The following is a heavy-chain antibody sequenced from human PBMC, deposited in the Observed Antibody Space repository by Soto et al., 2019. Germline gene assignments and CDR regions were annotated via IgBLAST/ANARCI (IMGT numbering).Heavy chain of an antibody. V-gene: IGHV4-59*01. CDR3: ARVYYDYVWGSQFDY. CDR1: GGNISSYG. D-gene: IGHD3-16*01. Sequence: SETKCVTSTVAGGNISSYGWSWIRKKTGKGLEWIGYIYYSGSTNYNPSLKSRVTISVDTSKNQFSLKLSSVTAADTAVYYCARVYYDYVWGSQFDYWGQGTLVTVSS. CDR2: IYYSGST. J-gene: IGHJ4*02.